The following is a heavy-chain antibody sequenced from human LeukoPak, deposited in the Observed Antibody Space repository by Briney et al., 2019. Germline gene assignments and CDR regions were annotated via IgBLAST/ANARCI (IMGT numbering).Heavy chain of an antibody. CDR1: GYSFTSYW. V-gene: IGHV5-51*01. CDR3: ARLSYVWGSYRYPIPQDFMGPDDY. J-gene: IGHJ4*02. CDR2: IYPGDSDT. D-gene: IGHD3-16*02. Sequence: GESLKISCKGSGYSFTSYWIGWVRQMPGKGLESMGIIYPGDSDTRYSPSFRGQVTISADKSISTAYLQWSSLKASDTAMYYCARLSYVWGSYRYPIPQDFMGPDDYWGQGTLVTVSS.